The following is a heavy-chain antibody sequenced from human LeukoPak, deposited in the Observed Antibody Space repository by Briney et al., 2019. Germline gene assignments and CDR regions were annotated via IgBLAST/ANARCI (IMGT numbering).Heavy chain of an antibody. Sequence: ASVKVSCKASGYTFTSYGISWVRQAPGRGLEWMGWISAYNGDTNYAQKLQGRVTMTTDTSTSTAYMELRSLRSDDTAVYYCARGGPAPHRITLIVVASSTDAFDIWGQGTMVTVSS. V-gene: IGHV1-18*01. CDR1: GYTFTSYG. CDR3: ARGGPAPHRITLIVVASSTDAFDI. J-gene: IGHJ3*02. D-gene: IGHD3-22*01. CDR2: ISAYNGDT.